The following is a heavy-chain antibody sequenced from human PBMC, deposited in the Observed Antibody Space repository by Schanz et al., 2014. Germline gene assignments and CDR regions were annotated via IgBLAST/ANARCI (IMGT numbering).Heavy chain of an antibody. D-gene: IGHD6-6*01. J-gene: IGHJ6*02. Sequence: QVQLVESGGGVVRPGGSLRLSCAASGFGFDDYAMSWVRQAPGKGLEWVAVISDDGSGKYSADSVKGRFTISRDNSKNTLYLQMNSLRAEDTAVYYCARGYSSSMDVWGQGTTVTVSS. CDR2: ISDDGSGK. CDR3: ARGYSSSMDV. V-gene: IGHV3-30*03. CDR1: GFGFDDYA.